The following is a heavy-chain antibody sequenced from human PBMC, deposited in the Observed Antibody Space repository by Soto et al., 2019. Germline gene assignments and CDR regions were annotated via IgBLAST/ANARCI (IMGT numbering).Heavy chain of an antibody. Sequence: GGSLRLSCAASGFTFSNAWMSWVRQAPGKGLEWVGRIKSKTDGGTIEYAAPVKGRFTIARDDSKNTLYLQMNSLKTEDTAVYYCTTAMKPAGYCTNGVCYDAFDIWGQGTMVTVSS. CDR1: GFTFSNAW. CDR3: TTAMKPAGYCTNGVCYDAFDI. V-gene: IGHV3-15*01. CDR2: IKSKTDGGTI. D-gene: IGHD2-8*01. J-gene: IGHJ3*02.